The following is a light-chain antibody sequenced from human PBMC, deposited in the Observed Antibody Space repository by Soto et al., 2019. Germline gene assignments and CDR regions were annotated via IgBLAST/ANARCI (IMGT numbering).Light chain of an antibody. J-gene: IGLJ1*01. CDR1: SSDIGGYNY. CDR2: DVS. CDR3: CSYAATTHV. V-gene: IGLV2-11*01. Sequence: QSALTQPPSVSGSPGQLVTISCTGTSSDIGGYNYVSWYQQLPGKAPKLMIYDVSKRPSGVPDRFSGSNSGNTASLTISGLQAEDEADYYCCSYAATTHVFGTGTKVTVL.